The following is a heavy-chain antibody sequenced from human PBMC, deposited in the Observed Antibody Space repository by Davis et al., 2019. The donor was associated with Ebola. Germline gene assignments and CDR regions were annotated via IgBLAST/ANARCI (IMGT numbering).Heavy chain of an antibody. CDR2: ISAYNGNT. Sequence: AASVKVSCKASGYTFTSYGISWVRQAPGQGLEWMGWISAYNGNTNYAQKLQGTVTMTTDTSTSTAYMELRSLRSDDTAVYYCAREGYCSSTSCYSQYYYYYYGMDVWGQGTTVTVSS. J-gene: IGHJ6*02. CDR3: AREGYCSSTSCYSQYYYYYYGMDV. D-gene: IGHD2-2*02. CDR1: GYTFTSYG. V-gene: IGHV1-18*01.